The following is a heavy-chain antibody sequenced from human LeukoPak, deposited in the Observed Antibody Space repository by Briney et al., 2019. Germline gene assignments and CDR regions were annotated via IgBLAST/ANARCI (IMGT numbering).Heavy chain of an antibody. J-gene: IGHJ2*01. D-gene: IGHD6-19*01. CDR1: GFTFSSYD. CDR3: ARGRMDSGWTRPTTGYWYFDL. Sequence: PGGSLRLSCAASGFTFSSYDMHWVRQATGKGLEWVSAIGTAGDTYYPGSVKGRFTISRENAKNSLYLQMNSLRAGDTAVYYYARGRMDSGWTRPTTGYWYFDLWGRGTLVTVSS. CDR2: IGTAGDT. V-gene: IGHV3-13*01.